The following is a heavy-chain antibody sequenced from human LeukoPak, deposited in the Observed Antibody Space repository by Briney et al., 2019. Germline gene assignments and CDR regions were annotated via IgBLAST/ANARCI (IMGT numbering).Heavy chain of an antibody. D-gene: IGHD6-19*01. CDR3: ARGIAVTGTGLDY. J-gene: IGHJ4*02. CDR1: GGSFSGYY. V-gene: IGHV4-34*01. Sequence: SETLSLACAVYGGSFSGYYWSWIRQPPGKGLEWIGEINHSGSTNYNPSLKSRVTISVDTSKNQFSLKLSSETAADTAVYYCARGIAVTGTGLDYWGQGTLVTVSS. CDR2: INHSGST.